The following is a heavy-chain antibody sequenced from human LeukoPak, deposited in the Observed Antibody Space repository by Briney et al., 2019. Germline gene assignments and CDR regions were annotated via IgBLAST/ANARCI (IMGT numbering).Heavy chain of an antibody. CDR2: IIPIFGTA. V-gene: IGHV1-69*13. Sequence: ASVKVSCKASGGTFSSYAISWVRQAPGQGLEWMGGIIPIFGTANYAQKFQGRVTITADESTSTAYMELSSLRSEDTAVYYCAKLLDCGGDCYPLGVWGKGTTVTVSS. CDR1: GGTFSSYA. CDR3: AKLLDCGGDCYPLGV. D-gene: IGHD2-21*01. J-gene: IGHJ6*04.